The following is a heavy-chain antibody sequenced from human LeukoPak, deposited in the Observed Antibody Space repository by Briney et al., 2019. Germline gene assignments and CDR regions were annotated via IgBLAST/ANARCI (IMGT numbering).Heavy chain of an antibody. D-gene: IGHD5-18*01. CDR3: AKIQDATTGYYFDY. Sequence: GGSLRLSCAASGFTFSSYGMHWVRQAPGKGLEWVAVISYDGSNKYYADSVKGRFTISRDNSKNTLYLQMNSLRAEDTAVYYRAKIQDATTGYYFDYWGQGTLVTVSS. CDR1: GFTFSSYG. V-gene: IGHV3-30*18. CDR2: ISYDGSNK. J-gene: IGHJ4*02.